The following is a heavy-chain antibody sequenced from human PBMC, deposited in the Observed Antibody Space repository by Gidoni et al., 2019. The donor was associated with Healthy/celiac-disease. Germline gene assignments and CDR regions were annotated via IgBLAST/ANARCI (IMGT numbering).Heavy chain of an antibody. Sequence: QVQLVQSGAEVKKPGSSVKVSCKASGGTFSSSTISWVRQAPGQGLEWMGRIIPILGIANYAQKFQGRVTITADKSTSTAYMELSSLRSEDTAVYYCARFMTTVTPELYYYYGMDVWGQGTTVTVSS. V-gene: IGHV1-69*02. CDR2: IIPILGIA. D-gene: IGHD4-17*01. CDR1: GGTFSSST. J-gene: IGHJ6*02. CDR3: ARFMTTVTPELYYYYGMDV.